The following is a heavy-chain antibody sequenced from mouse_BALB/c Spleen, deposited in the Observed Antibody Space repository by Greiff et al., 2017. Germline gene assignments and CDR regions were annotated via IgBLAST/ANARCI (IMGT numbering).Heavy chain of an antibody. J-gene: IGHJ4*01. CDR2: IDPANGNT. Sequence: EVQRVESGAELVKPGASVKLSCTASGFNIKDTYMHWVKQRPEQGLEWIGRIDPANGNTKYDPKFQGKATITADTSSNTAYLQLSSLTSEDSAVYYCARTFYAMDCWGQGTSVTVSS. V-gene: IGHV14-3*02. CDR3: ARTFYAMDC. CDR1: GFNIKDTY.